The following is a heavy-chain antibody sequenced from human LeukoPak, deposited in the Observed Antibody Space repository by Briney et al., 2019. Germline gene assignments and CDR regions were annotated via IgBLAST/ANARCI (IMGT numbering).Heavy chain of an antibody. Sequence: SETLSLTCTVSGGSISSGDCYWSWIRQPPGKGLEWIGYIYYSGSTYYNPSLKSRVTISVDTSKNQFSLKLSSVTAADTAVYYCAREGIVVVNKGYYYYGMDVWGQGTTVTVSS. CDR1: GGSISSGDCY. CDR2: IYYSGST. V-gene: IGHV4-30-4*01. CDR3: AREGIVVVNKGYYYYGMDV. J-gene: IGHJ6*02. D-gene: IGHD3-22*01.